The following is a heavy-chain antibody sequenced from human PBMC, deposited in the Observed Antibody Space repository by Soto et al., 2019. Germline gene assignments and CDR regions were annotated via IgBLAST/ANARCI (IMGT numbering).Heavy chain of an antibody. CDR2: ISGSGGST. V-gene: IGHV3-23*01. CDR3: AKDYVIHRPAPVAPDAFDI. CDR1: GFTFSSYA. Sequence: GGSLRLSCAASGFTFSSYAMSWVRQAPGKGLEWVSAISGSGGSTYYADSVKGRFTISRDNSKNTLYLQMNSLRAEDTAVYYCAKDYVIHRPAPVAPDAFDIWGQGTMVTVSS. J-gene: IGHJ3*02. D-gene: IGHD6-19*01.